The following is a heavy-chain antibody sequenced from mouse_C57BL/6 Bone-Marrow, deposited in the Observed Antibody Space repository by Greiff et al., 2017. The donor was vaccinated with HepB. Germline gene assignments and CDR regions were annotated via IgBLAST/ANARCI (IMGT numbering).Heavy chain of an antibody. D-gene: IGHD2-5*01. Sequence: EVKLVESGGGLVQPGGSLKLSCAASGFTFSDYYMYWVRQTPEKRLEWVAYISNGGGSTYYPDTVKGRFTISRDNAKNTLYLQMSRLKSEDTAMYYCARRYSNYAMDYWGQGTSVTVSS. V-gene: IGHV5-12*01. CDR2: ISNGGGST. CDR3: ARRYSNYAMDY. CDR1: GFTFSDYY. J-gene: IGHJ4*01.